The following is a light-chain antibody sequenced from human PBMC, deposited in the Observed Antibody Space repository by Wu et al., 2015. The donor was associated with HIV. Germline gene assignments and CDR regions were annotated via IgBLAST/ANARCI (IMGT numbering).Light chain of an antibody. J-gene: IGKJ1*01. V-gene: IGKV3-11*01. CDR3: QQYGSSPPWT. Sequence: EIVLTQSPATLSLSPGERATLSCRASQSVSAYLAWYQHKPGQAPRLLIYDASNRATGIPARFSGSGSGTDFTLTISRVEPEDSAVYYCQQYGSSPPWTFGQGTK. CDR2: DAS. CDR1: QSVSAY.